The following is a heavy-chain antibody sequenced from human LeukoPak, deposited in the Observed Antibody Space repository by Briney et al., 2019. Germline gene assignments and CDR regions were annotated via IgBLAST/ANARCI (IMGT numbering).Heavy chain of an antibody. CDR3: ARETYYYDSSGYLAYYFDY. Sequence: SETLSLTCTVSGGSIRSSYYYWSWIRQPPGKGLEWIGYIYYSGSTYYNPSLKSRVTISVDTSKNQFSLKLSSVTAADTAVYYCARETYYYDSSGYLAYYFDYWGQGTLVTVSS. J-gene: IGHJ4*02. CDR1: GGSIRSSYYY. V-gene: IGHV4-30-4*01. D-gene: IGHD3-22*01. CDR2: IYYSGST.